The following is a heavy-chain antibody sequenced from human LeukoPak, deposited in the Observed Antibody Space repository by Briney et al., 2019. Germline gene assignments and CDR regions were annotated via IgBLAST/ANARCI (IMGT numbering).Heavy chain of an antibody. CDR3: ARVWMVRGVRIDY. Sequence: SETLSLTCTVSGGSISSTNYYWGWIRQPPGKGQEWIGSIYYSGSTYNNPSLKSRVTISVDTSKNQFSLKLSSVTAADTAVYFCARVWMVRGVRIDYWGQGTLVTVSS. CDR2: IYYSGST. D-gene: IGHD3-10*01. V-gene: IGHV4-39*07. CDR1: GGSISSTNYY. J-gene: IGHJ4*02.